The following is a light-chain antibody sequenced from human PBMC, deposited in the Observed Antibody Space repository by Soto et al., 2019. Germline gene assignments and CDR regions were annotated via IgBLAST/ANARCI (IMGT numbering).Light chain of an antibody. Sequence: EIGLTQSPGTLSLSPGERATLSCRASQSVSSSYLAWYQQKPGQAPILLNYGASSRATGIPDRFSGAGSWTGFTPAISSLEPEDLAVYYYQHDGSSPLTFGGGTKVEIK. CDR3: QHDGSSPLT. V-gene: IGKV3-20*01. J-gene: IGKJ4*01. CDR2: GAS. CDR1: QSVSSSY.